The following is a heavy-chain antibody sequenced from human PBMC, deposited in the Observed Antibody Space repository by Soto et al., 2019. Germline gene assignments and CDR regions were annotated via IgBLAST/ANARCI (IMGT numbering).Heavy chain of an antibody. CDR1: GFTFSSYG. D-gene: IGHD6-19*01. CDR2: ISYDGSNK. Sequence: GGSLRLSCAASGFTFSSYGMHWVRQAPGKGLEWVAVISYDGSNKYYADSVKGRFTISRDNSKNTLYLQMNSLRAEDTAVYYCAKILPRQWLAFDYWGQGTLVTVSS. CDR3: AKILPRQWLAFDY. J-gene: IGHJ4*02. V-gene: IGHV3-30*18.